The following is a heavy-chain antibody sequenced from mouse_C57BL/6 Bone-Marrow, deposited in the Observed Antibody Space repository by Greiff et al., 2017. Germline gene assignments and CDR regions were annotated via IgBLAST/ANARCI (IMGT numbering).Heavy chain of an antibody. Sequence: EVQVVESGGGLVQPGGSLKLSCAASGFTFSDYYMYWVRQTPEKRLEWVAYISNGGGSTYYPDTVKGRFTISRDNAKNTLYLQMSRLKSEDTAMYYCARHDFFAYWGQGTLVTVSA. CDR1: GFTFSDYY. CDR3: ARHDFFAY. V-gene: IGHV5-12*01. J-gene: IGHJ3*01. CDR2: ISNGGGST. D-gene: IGHD2-13*01.